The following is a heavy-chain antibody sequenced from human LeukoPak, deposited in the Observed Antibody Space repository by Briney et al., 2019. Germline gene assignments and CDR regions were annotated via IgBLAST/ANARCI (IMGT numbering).Heavy chain of an antibody. CDR2: IYYSGST. V-gene: IGHV4-59*01. Sequence: PSETLSLTCTVSGGSISSYYWSWIRQPPGKGLEWIGYIYYSGSTNYNPSPKSRVTISVDTSKNQFSLKLSSVTAADAAVYYCARRVVRGAFDYWGQGTLVTVSS. J-gene: IGHJ4*02. CDR1: GGSISSYY. CDR3: ARRVVRGAFDY. D-gene: IGHD3-10*01.